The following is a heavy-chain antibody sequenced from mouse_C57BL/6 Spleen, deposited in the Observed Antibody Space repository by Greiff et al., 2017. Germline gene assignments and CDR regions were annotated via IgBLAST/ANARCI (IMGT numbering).Heavy chain of an antibody. CDR1: GFSLTSYA. J-gene: IGHJ1*03. CDR3: ARNPTTHGSSHWYFDV. Sequence: VKLVESGPGLVAPSQSLSITCTVSGFSLTSYAISWVRQPPGKGLEWLGVIWTGGGTNYNSALKSRLSISKDNSKSQVFLKMNSLQTDDTARYYCARNPTTHGSSHWYFDVWGTGTTVTVSS. V-gene: IGHV2-9-1*01. D-gene: IGHD1-1*01. CDR2: IWTGGGT.